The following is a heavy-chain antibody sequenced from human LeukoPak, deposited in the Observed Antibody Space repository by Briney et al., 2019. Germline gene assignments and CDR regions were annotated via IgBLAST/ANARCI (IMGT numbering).Heavy chain of an antibody. Sequence: GASLRLSCAASGFTFSSYAMSWVRQAPGKGLEWVSAISGSGGSTYYADSVKGRFTISRDNSKNTLYLQMNSLRAEDTAVYYCAKAEAYYYDSSGYYTLGYFDYWGQGTLVTVSS. V-gene: IGHV3-23*01. D-gene: IGHD3-22*01. CDR3: AKAEAYYYDSSGYYTLGYFDY. CDR2: ISGSGGST. J-gene: IGHJ4*02. CDR1: GFTFSSYA.